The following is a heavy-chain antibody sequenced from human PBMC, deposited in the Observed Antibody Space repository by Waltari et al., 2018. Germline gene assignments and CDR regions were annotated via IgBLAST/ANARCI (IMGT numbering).Heavy chain of an antibody. Sequence: QVQLQESGPGLVKPSETLSLTCAVSGYSISSVYYWGWIRQPQGKGLEWIGSIYHSGSPSYNPSLKSRVTISVDTSKNQFSLKLSSVTAADTAVYYCARDDYGDYGNFDYWGQGTLVTVSS. CDR1: GYSISSVYY. CDR2: IYHSGSP. D-gene: IGHD4-17*01. CDR3: ARDDYGDYGNFDY. J-gene: IGHJ4*02. V-gene: IGHV4-38-2*02.